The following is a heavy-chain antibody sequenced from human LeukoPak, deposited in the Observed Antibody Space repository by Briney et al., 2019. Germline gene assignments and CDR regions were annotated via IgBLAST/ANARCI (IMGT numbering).Heavy chain of an antibody. Sequence: SETLSLTCTVSGGSISSGSYYWSWIRQPAGKGLEWIGRIYTSGSTNYNPSLKSRVTISVDTSKNQFSLKLSSVTAAGTAVYYCARGSENYYYYYMDVWGKGTTVTVSS. CDR1: GGSISSGSYY. CDR3: ARGSENYYYYYMDV. V-gene: IGHV4-61*02. J-gene: IGHJ6*03. D-gene: IGHD3-10*01. CDR2: IYTSGST.